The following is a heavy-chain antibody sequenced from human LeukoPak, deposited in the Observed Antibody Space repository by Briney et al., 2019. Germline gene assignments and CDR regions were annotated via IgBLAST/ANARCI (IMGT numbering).Heavy chain of an antibody. V-gene: IGHV4-59*08. J-gene: IGHJ3*02. D-gene: IGHD3-22*01. CDR2: VYYSGST. CDR1: INTYY. CDR3: ARHNYDSSGAFDI. Sequence: SETLSLTCSVSINTYYWSWIRQPPGKGLEWIGYVYYSGSTNYNPSLKSRVTISVDTSKNQFSLTLSSVTAADTAMYYCARHNYDSSGAFDIWGQGTMVTVSS.